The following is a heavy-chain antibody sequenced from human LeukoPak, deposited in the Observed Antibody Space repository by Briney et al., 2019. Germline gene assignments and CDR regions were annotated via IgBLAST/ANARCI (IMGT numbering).Heavy chain of an antibody. CDR3: ARDSSGASYVV. Sequence: PSETLSLTCTVSGGSITNGDNYWSWIRQPPGKGLEWIGYIYHSGSTCYNPSLESRVTVSVDTSKNQFSLKLRSVTAADTAVYYCARDSSGASYVVWGQGTLVTVSS. J-gene: IGHJ4*02. CDR2: IYHSGST. D-gene: IGHD1-26*01. V-gene: IGHV4-30-4*02. CDR1: GGSITNGDNY.